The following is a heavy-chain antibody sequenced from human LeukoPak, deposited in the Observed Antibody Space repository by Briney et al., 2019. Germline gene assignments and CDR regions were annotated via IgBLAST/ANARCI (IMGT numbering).Heavy chain of an antibody. Sequence: PGGSLRLSCAASGFVFSTYEMDWVRQAPGKGLEWVSYISSSDGTTYYADSVKGRFTISRDNSKNSLYLQMNSLRTEDTALYYCARGTRSGHREGIDYWGQGTLVTVSS. V-gene: IGHV3-48*03. CDR3: ARGTRSGHREGIDY. CDR2: ISSSDGTT. CDR1: GFVFSTYE. J-gene: IGHJ4*02. D-gene: IGHD2-15*01.